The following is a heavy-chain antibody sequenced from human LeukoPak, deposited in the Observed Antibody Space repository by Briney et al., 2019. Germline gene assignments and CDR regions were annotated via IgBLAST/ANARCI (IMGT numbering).Heavy chain of an antibody. V-gene: IGHV3-30-3*01. Sequence: GGSLRLSCAASGFTFSSYAMHWVRQAPGKGLEWVAVISADGSNKYYADSVKGRFTISRDNSKNTLYLQMNSLRAEDTAVYYCARDLGLPVIGYWGQGTLVILSS. CDR1: GFTFSSYA. CDR3: ARDLGLPVIGY. CDR2: ISADGSNK. D-gene: IGHD3-16*01. J-gene: IGHJ4*02.